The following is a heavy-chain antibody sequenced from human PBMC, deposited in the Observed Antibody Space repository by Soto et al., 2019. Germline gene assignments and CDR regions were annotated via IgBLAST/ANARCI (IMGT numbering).Heavy chain of an antibody. D-gene: IGHD3-10*01. V-gene: IGHV3-48*03. Sequence: VGSLRLSCAASGFTFNTYEMNWVRQAPGKGLGWVSYISSSGSTTYYADSVKGRFTISRDNAKNSLYLQMNSLRAEDTAIYYCATRSGGGGAFDFWGQGTMVTVSS. CDR2: ISSSGSTT. CDR3: ATRSGGGGAFDF. J-gene: IGHJ3*01. CDR1: GFTFNTYE.